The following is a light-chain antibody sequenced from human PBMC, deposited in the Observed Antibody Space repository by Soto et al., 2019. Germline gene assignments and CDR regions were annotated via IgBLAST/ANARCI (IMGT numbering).Light chain of an antibody. Sequence: EIVMTQSPATLSLSPGERATLSCRASQSVRSNLAWYQQKPGQAPRLLIYGASTRATGIPARFSGSGSGTEFTLTISGLQSEDFAVYYCHQYNMWPPLIFGGGTKVEIK. CDR3: HQYNMWPPLI. J-gene: IGKJ4*01. CDR1: QSVRSN. V-gene: IGKV3-15*01. CDR2: GAS.